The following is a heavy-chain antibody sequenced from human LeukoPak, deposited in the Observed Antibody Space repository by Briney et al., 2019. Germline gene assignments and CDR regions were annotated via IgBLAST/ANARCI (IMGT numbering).Heavy chain of an antibody. CDR1: GGTFSSYA. V-gene: IGHV1-18*01. CDR3: ARTTTSFTAVGSFDI. J-gene: IGHJ3*02. Sequence: ASVKVSCKASGGTFSSYAISWVRQAPGQGLEWMGWISGYNGNTNYAQKLQGRVTMTTDTSTSTAYMDLRSLRSDDTAVYYCARTTTSFTAVGSFDIRGQGTMVTVSS. CDR2: ISGYNGNT. D-gene: IGHD6-19*01.